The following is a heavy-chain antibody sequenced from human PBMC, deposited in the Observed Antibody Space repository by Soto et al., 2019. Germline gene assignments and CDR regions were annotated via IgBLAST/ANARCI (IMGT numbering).Heavy chain of an antibody. J-gene: IGHJ4*02. CDR3: ARQRIQLWFPDY. V-gene: IGHV4-34*01. CDR1: GGSFSGYY. CDR2: INHSGST. Sequence: QVQLQQWGAGLLKPSETLSLTCAVYGGSFSGYYWSWIRQPPGKGLEWIGEINHSGSTNYNPSLKSRVPISVDTSKNQFSLKLSSVTAADTAVYYCARQRIQLWFPDYWGQGTLVTVSS. D-gene: IGHD5-18*01.